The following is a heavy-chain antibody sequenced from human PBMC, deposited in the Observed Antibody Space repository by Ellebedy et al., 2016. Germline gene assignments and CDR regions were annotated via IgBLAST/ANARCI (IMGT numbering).Heavy chain of an antibody. V-gene: IGHV1-8*01. D-gene: IGHD6-19*01. J-gene: IGHJ4*02. Sequence: ASVKVSCKASGYSFTTYDLSWVRQPPGQGLEWMGWMNPNNGNVGYAQKFQGRVTMTRDTSISTAYMQLSSLRTDDTAVYYCARSGVGVAGPFEFWGQGSLVTVSS. CDR1: GYSFTTYD. CDR3: ARSGVGVAGPFEF. CDR2: MNPNNGNV.